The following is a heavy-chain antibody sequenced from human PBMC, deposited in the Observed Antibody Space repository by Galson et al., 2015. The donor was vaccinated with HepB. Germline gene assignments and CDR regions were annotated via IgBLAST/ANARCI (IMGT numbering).Heavy chain of an antibody. CDR2: ISYDGSNK. D-gene: IGHD5-12*01. V-gene: IGHV3-30*04. J-gene: IGHJ5*02. CDR1: GFTFSSYA. Sequence: SLRLSCAASGFTFSSYAMHWVRQAPGKGLEWVAVISYDGSNKYYADSVKGRFTISRDNSKNTLYLQMNSLRAEDTAVYYCARDPSGYDFGHWFDPWGQGTLVTVSS. CDR3: ARDPSGYDFGHWFDP.